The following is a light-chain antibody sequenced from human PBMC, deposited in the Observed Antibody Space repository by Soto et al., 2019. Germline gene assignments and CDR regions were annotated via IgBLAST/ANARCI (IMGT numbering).Light chain of an antibody. CDR3: QQTYTLPHT. CDR1: QTIITY. V-gene: IGKV1-39*01. J-gene: IGKJ1*01. CDR2: FAS. Sequence: DIQMTQSPSSLSASVGDTVTITCRASQTIITYLNWYQQKPGKAPKLLIYFASTLQSGVPSRFSGSRSGTDFTLTISSLQSEDFATYYCQQTYTLPHTFGQGTKVEIK.